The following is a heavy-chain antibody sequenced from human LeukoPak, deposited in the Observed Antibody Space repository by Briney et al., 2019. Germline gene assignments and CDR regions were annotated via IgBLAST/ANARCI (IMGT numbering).Heavy chain of an antibody. CDR2: MNPNSGNT. Sequence: EASVKVSCKASGYTFTSYYMHWVRQAPGQGLEWMGWMNPNSGNTGYAQKFQGRVTMTRNTSISTAYMELSSLRSEDTAVYYCARTTPAFDYWGQGTLVTVSS. CDR1: GYTFTSYY. CDR3: ARTTPAFDY. J-gene: IGHJ4*02. V-gene: IGHV1-8*02. D-gene: IGHD4-11*01.